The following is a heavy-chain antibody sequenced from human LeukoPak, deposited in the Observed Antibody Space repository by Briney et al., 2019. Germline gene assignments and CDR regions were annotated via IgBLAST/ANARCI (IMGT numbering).Heavy chain of an antibody. CDR2: MNPNSGNT. D-gene: IGHD3-16*02. J-gene: IGHJ4*02. CDR3: ARVKALGSVFYFDY. Sequence: GASVKVSRKASGYTFTSYDINWVRQATGQGLEWMGWMNPNSGNTGYAQKFQGRVTITRNTSISTAYMELSSLRSEDTAVYYCARVKALGSVFYFDYWGQGTLVTVSS. CDR1: GYTFTSYD. V-gene: IGHV1-8*03.